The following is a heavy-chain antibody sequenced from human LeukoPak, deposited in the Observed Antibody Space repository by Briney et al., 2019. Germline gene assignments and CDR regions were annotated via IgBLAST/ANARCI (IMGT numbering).Heavy chain of an antibody. D-gene: IGHD3-22*01. V-gene: IGHV1-2*02. CDR2: SNPNSGGT. J-gene: IGHJ4*02. CDR1: GYTFTGYY. CDR3: ARILVDNYYDSSGYYWPLGY. Sequence: ASVKVSCKASGYTFTGYYMHWVRQAPGQGLEWMGWSNPNSGGTNYAQKFQGRVTMTRDTSISTAYMELSRLRSDDTAVYYCARILVDNYYDSSGYYWPLGYWGQGTLVTVSS.